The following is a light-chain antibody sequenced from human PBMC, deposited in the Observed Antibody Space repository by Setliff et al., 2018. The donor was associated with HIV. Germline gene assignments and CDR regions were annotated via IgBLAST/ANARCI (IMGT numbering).Light chain of an antibody. CDR3: SSYAITNTLP. J-gene: IGLJ1*01. CDR2: EVR. Sequence: ALTQPASVSGSPGQSITISCTGTSSDVGGYNYVSWYQQHPGEAPKLIIYEVRNRPSGVSNRFSGSKSGNTASLTISGLQAEDEADYYCSSYAITNTLPFGTGTKSPS. CDR1: SSDVGGYNY. V-gene: IGLV2-14*01.